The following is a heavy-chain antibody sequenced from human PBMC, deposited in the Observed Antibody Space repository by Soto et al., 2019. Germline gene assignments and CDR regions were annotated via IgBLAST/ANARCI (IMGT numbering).Heavy chain of an antibody. CDR1: GFTFSSYG. D-gene: IGHD2-21*02. CDR3: ANTHDGDCYSCYYYGMDV. Sequence: QVQLVESGGGVVQPGRSLRLSCAASGFTFSSYGMHWVRQAPGKGLEWVAVISYHGSNKYYADSVKGRFTISRDNSKNTLYLQMNSLRAEDTAVYYCANTHDGDCYSCYYYGMDVWGQGTTVTVSS. CDR2: ISYHGSNK. J-gene: IGHJ6*02. V-gene: IGHV3-30*18.